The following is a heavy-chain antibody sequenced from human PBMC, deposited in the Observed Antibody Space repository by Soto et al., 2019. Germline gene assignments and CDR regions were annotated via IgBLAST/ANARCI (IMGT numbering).Heavy chain of an antibody. CDR1: GGSVWVYY. V-gene: IGHV4-34*01. CDR2: INHSGST. Sequence: PSETLSLTCAACGGSVWVYYWSWIRQPPGKGLEWIGEINHSGSTNYNPSLKSRVTISVDTSKNQFSLKLSSVTAADTAVYYCAREGHYDSSGENAFDIWGQGTMGTVSS. D-gene: IGHD3-22*01. J-gene: IGHJ3*02. CDR3: AREGHYDSSGENAFDI.